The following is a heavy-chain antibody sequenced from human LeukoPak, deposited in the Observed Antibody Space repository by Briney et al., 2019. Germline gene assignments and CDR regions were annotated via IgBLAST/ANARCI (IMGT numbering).Heavy chain of an antibody. D-gene: IGHD3-3*01. CDR3: ARDNFGWHHYMDV. V-gene: IGHV4-39*07. Sequence: SETLSLTCTVSGGSISSSSYCWGWIRQPPGKGLEWIGSIYYCGSTYYNPSLKSRVTISVDTSKNQFSLKPSSVTAADTAVYYCARDNFGWHHYMDVWGKGTTVTVSS. J-gene: IGHJ6*03. CDR1: GGSISSSSYC. CDR2: IYYCGST.